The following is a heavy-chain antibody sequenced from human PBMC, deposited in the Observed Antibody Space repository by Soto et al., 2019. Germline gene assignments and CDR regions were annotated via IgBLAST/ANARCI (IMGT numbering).Heavy chain of an antibody. V-gene: IGHV3-21*01. CDR3: ARESEDLTSNFDY. CDR1: GFTFTRYS. Sequence: GGSLRLSCAASGFTFTRYSMNWVRQAPGKGLEWVSSISSTTNYIYYADSMKGRLTVSRDNAKNSVYLEMNSLSAEDTAVYYCARESEDLTSNFDYWGQGTLVTV. J-gene: IGHJ4*02. CDR2: ISSTTNYI.